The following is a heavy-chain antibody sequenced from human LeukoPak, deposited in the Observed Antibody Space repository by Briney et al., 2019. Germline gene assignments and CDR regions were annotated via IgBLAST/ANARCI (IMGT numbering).Heavy chain of an antibody. Sequence: PSETLSLTCAVSGASMNTHYWSWLRQPPGKGLEWIGYMLDTVTTKDNPSLKSRFTLSADTSKNHFSLRLTSVTAADTAVYYCATIKRGNIFGYFDFWGQGIPVTVSS. CDR3: ATIKRGNIFGYFDF. CDR1: GASMNTHY. D-gene: IGHD5-18*01. V-gene: IGHV4-59*11. CDR2: MLDTVTT. J-gene: IGHJ4*02.